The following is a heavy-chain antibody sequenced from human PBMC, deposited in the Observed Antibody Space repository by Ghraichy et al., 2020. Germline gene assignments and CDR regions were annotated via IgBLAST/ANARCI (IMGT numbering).Heavy chain of an antibody. V-gene: IGHV3-15*07. Sequence: GGSLRLSCAASGLMFSEIWVTWVRQAPGKGLEWVGRIKTKSEAGTRDYAEFVKGRFTLSRDDSKNTVYLQMNSLKIEDTGVYFCTADRIQTPRPFDGEEVAPLSGLAVWGQGTTVTVSS. CDR3: TADRIQTPRPFDGEEVAPLSGLAV. CDR2: IKTKSEAGTR. CDR1: GLMFSEIW. D-gene: IGHD5-18*01. J-gene: IGHJ6*02.